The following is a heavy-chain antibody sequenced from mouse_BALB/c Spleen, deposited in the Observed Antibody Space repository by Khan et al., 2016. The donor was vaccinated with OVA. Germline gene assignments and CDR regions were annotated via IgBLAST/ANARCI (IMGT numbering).Heavy chain of an antibody. CDR2: ISYSGST. D-gene: IGHD1-1*01. Sequence: EVQLQESGPGLVKPSQSLSLTCTVTGYSITSDYAWNWIRQFPGNKLEWMGYISYSGSTSHNPSLKSRIPIPRDTTKNQFFMQLNSVTTEDTATYDCASITTVVDWYFDVWGAGTTVTVSS. V-gene: IGHV3-2*02. CDR1: GYSITSDYA. CDR3: ASITTVVDWYFDV. J-gene: IGHJ1*01.